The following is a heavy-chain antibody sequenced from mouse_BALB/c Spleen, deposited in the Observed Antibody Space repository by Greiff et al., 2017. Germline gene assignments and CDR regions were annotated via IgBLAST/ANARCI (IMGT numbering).Heavy chain of an antibody. J-gene: IGHJ1*01. CDR1: GDSITSGY. Sequence: DVKLQESGPSLVKPSQTLSLTCSVTGDSITSGYWNWIRKFPGNKLEYMGYISYSGSTYYNPSLKSRISITRDTSKNQYYLQLNSVTTEDTATYYCALDYYGSSYWYFDVWGAGTTVTVSS. D-gene: IGHD1-1*01. V-gene: IGHV3-8*02. CDR3: ALDYYGSSYWYFDV. CDR2: ISYSGST.